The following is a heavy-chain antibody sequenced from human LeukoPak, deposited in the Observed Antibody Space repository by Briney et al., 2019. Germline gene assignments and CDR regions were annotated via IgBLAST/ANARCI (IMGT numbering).Heavy chain of an antibody. V-gene: IGHV1-69*01. CDR3: ASGYCSGGSCYRVEPDY. J-gene: IGHJ4*02. CDR1: GGTFSSYA. CDR2: IIPIFGTA. D-gene: IGHD2-15*01. Sequence: SVKVSCKASGGTFSSYAISWVRQAPGQGLEWMGGIIPIFGTANYAQKFQGRVTTTADESTSTAYMELSSLRSEDTAVYYCASGYCSGGSCYRVEPDYWGQGTLVTVSS.